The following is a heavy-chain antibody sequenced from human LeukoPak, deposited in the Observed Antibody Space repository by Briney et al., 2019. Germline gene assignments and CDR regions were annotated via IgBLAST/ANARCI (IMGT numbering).Heavy chain of an antibody. CDR3: ARLYWNGIDY. Sequence: PSETLSLTCTVSGDSISSSSSYWGWIRQPPGKGLEWIGSIYYSGSTYYNTSLKSRVTISVDTSNNQFSLKLNSVTAADTAVYYCARLYWNGIDYWGQGTLVTVSS. CDR1: GDSISSSSSY. J-gene: IGHJ4*02. D-gene: IGHD1-1*01. V-gene: IGHV4-39*01. CDR2: IYYSGST.